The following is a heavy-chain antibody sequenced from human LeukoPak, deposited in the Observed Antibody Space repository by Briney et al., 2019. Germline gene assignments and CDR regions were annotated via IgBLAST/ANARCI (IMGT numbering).Heavy chain of an antibody. Sequence: GGSLRLSCEASGFALRNYVINWVRQTPGKGLEWVSSIGVSDDSTFYADSVKGRFTISRDNSKNTVYLQVSGLRTEDTAIYYCAKDRLLNCRGDCYIFDNWGQGTQVTVSS. CDR3: AKDRLLNCRGDCYIFDN. V-gene: IGHV3-23*01. CDR1: GFALRNYV. CDR2: IGVSDDST. J-gene: IGHJ4*02. D-gene: IGHD2-21*02.